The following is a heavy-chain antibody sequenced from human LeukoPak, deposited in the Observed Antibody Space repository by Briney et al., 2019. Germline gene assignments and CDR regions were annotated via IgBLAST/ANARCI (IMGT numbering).Heavy chain of an antibody. D-gene: IGHD2-2*03. V-gene: IGHV4-59*01. Sequence: PSETLSLTCTVSGGSMKNYYWIWIRQSPGKGLEWIGYIYYSGSTNYNPSLKSRVTISVDTSKNQFSLKLSSETAADTAVYYCARAGYCSSTSCQWVPLVWGQGTTVTVSS. CDR2: IYYSGST. J-gene: IGHJ6*02. CDR1: GGSMKNYY. CDR3: ARAGYCSSTSCQWVPLV.